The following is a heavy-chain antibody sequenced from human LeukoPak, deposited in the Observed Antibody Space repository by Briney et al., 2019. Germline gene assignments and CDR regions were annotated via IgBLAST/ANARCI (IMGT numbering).Heavy chain of an antibody. J-gene: IGHJ4*02. CDR2: IYYSGST. CDR1: GGSISSSSYY. D-gene: IGHD3-9*01. CDR3: ARPQYYDILTGYHY. V-gene: IGHV4-39*07. Sequence: PSETLSLTCTVSGGSISSSSYYWGWIRQPPGKGLEWIGSIYYSGSTYYNPSLKSRVTISVDTSKNQFSLKLSSVTAADTAVYYCARPQYYDILTGYHYWGQGTLVTVSS.